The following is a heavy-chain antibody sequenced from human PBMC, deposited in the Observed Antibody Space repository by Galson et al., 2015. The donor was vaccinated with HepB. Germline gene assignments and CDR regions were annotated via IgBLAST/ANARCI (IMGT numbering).Heavy chain of an antibody. V-gene: IGHV1-2*02. J-gene: IGHJ6*02. CDR3: ARAQIDYYDKNGYLVESYQYGMDV. CDR2: INPKSGGT. D-gene: IGHD3-22*01. CDR1: GYTFTDYY. Sequence: SVKVSCKASGYTFTDYYMHWVRQAPGQGLEWMGWINPKSGGTNYAQKFQGRVTMTRDTSISTAYMELSRLRSDDAAVYYCARAQIDYYDKNGYLVESYQYGMDVWGQGTPVTVSS.